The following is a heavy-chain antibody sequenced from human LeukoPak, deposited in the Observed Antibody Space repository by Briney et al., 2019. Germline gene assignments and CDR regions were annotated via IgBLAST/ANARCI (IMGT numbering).Heavy chain of an antibody. J-gene: IGHJ3*02. V-gene: IGHV3-11*06. CDR1: GFTFSDYY. CDR2: ISSSSSYT. D-gene: IGHD3-3*01. Sequence: KTGGSLRLSCAASGFTFSDYYMSWIRQAPGEGLEWVSYISSSSSYTNYADPVKGRFTISRDNAKNSLYLQMNSLRAEDTAVYYCASTIFGVVTHDAFDIWGQGTMVTVSS. CDR3: ASTIFGVVTHDAFDI.